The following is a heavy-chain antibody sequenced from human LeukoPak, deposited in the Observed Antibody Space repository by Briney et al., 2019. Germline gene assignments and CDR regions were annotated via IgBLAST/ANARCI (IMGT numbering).Heavy chain of an antibody. J-gene: IGHJ6*02. D-gene: IGHD2/OR15-2a*01. CDR1: GFTFSSYT. CDR2: ISSSSSYM. CDR3: SFQRGMDV. Sequence: TGGSLRLSCAGSGFTFSSYTMNCVRQAPGKGLEWVSSISSSSSYMYYADSVKGRFTISRDNAKNSFYLQMNSLRAEDTAVYYCSFQRGMDVWGQGTTVTVSS. V-gene: IGHV3-21*06.